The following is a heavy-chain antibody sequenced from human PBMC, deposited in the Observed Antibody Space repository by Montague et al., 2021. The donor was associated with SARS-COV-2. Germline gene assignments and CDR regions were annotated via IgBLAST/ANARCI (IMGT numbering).Heavy chain of an antibody. Sequence: SETLSLTCTVSGYSISSGYYWGWIRQPPGKGLEWIGSIYHSGSTYYNPSLKSRVTISVDTSKNRFSLKLSSVTAADTAVYYCARDVRYYDFWSGRAQTSPDYWGQGTLVTVPS. D-gene: IGHD3-3*01. CDR2: IYHSGST. J-gene: IGHJ4*02. CDR1: GYSISSGYY. CDR3: ARDVRYYDFWSGRAQTSPDY. V-gene: IGHV4-38-2*02.